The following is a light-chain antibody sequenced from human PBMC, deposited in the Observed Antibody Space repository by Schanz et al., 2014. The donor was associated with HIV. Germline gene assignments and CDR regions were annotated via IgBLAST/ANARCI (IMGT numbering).Light chain of an antibody. V-gene: IGKV3-20*01. Sequence: EIVMTQSPATLSVSPGERATLSCRASQSVSSNLAWYQQKPGQAPRLLIYDASNRATGIPARFSGSGSGTDFTLTISRLEPEDFAVYYCQQYGSSPLTFAGGTKVEIK. J-gene: IGKJ4*01. CDR2: DAS. CDR3: QQYGSSPLT. CDR1: QSVSSN.